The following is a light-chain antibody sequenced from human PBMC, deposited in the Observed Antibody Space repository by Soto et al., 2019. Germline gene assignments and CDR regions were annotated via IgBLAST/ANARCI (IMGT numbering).Light chain of an antibody. V-gene: IGKV3-15*01. CDR1: QSVSSN. Sequence: EIVMTQSPATLSVSPGERATLSCRASQSVSSNLAWYQQKPGQAPRLLMYGISTRATGIPARFSGSGSGTEFTLTIRSLQSEDFAIYYCQQRSNWPPWTFGQGTKVEIK. J-gene: IGKJ1*01. CDR3: QQRSNWPPWT. CDR2: GIS.